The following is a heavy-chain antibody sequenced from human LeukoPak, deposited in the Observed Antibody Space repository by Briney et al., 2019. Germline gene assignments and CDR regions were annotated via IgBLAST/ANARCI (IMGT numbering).Heavy chain of an antibody. CDR2: IYNSGRT. CDR3: ARHEEEDGYNAKTVDY. CDR1: GGSISSSTNY. D-gene: IGHD5-24*01. Sequence: SETLSLTCTVFGGSISSSTNYWGWVRQPPGKGLEWIGSIYNSGRTYYNPSLQSRLSISADTSKNQFSLKLSSVTVADTAVYYCARHEEEDGYNAKTVDYWGQGTLVTVSS. J-gene: IGHJ4*02. V-gene: IGHV4-39*01.